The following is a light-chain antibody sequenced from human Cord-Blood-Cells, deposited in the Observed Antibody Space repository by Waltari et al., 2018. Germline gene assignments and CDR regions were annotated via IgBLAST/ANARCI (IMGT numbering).Light chain of an antibody. CDR2: DAS. CDR3: RKSDSTPPT. CDR1: QSISSY. V-gene: IGKV1-39*01. J-gene: IGKJ4*02. Sequence: DIQMTQSPSSLSASVGDRVTITCRPSQSISSYLNWYQQKTGKPPKLLIHDASSLQSWVPSNIFSSGSWADFTLTNSSREPEDYATYYCRKSDSTPPTFGGGTKVEIK.